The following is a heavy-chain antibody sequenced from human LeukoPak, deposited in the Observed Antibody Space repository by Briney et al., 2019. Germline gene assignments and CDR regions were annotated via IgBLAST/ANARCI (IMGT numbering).Heavy chain of an antibody. D-gene: IGHD3-22*01. CDR2: IYYIGST. V-gene: IGHV4-59*01. J-gene: IGHJ3*02. CDR1: GVSISSYY. Sequence: AETLSLTCTVSGVSISSYYWSWIRQPPGKGLEWIGYIYYIGSTSYNPSLKSRDTLSVDKSKNQLSLKLSSVTAADTAVYYCARLVTRGYYDSSGRRIDAFDIWGQGTMVTVSS. CDR3: ARLVTRGYYDSSGRRIDAFDI.